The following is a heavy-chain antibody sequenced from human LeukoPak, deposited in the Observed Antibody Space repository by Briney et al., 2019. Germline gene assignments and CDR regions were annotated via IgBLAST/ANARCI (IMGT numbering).Heavy chain of an antibody. CDR1: VYTFTGYY. CDR3: ARTSYSSSRFDY. D-gene: IGHD6-13*01. V-gene: IGHV1-2*02. CDR2: INPNSGCT. Sequence: ASVKVSCKASVYTFTGYYMHWLRQAPGQRLEWMGWINPNSGCTNYAQNFQRRVTMTRDTSISTAYMELSRLRSDDTAVYFCARTSYSSSRFDYWGQGTLVTVSS. J-gene: IGHJ4*02.